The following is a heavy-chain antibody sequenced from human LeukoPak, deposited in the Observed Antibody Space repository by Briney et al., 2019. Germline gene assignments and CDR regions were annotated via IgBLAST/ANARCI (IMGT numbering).Heavy chain of an antibody. CDR3: ARDHFGSLDS. CDR1: GDSVSSPNSH. J-gene: IGHJ4*02. D-gene: IGHD3-10*01. Sequence: SETLSLTCTVSGDSVSSPNSHWSWIWQPPGKGLEWIGHIYYNGNTNYNPSLKRRVTISVDTSKNQFSLTLTSVTAADTAVYFCARDHFGSLDSWGQGILVTVSS. V-gene: IGHV4-61*01. CDR2: IYYNGNT.